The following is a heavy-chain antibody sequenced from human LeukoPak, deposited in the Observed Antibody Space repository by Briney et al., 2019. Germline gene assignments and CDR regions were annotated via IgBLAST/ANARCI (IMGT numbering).Heavy chain of an antibody. CDR2: ISAYNGNT. CDR3: ARGSPIAVADYYYYGMDV. D-gene: IGHD6-19*01. Sequence: GASVKVSCKASGYTFTSYDINWVRQATGQGLEWMGWISAYNGNTNYAQKLQGRVTMTTDTSTSTAYMELRSLRSDDTAVYYCARGSPIAVADYYYYGMDVWGQGTTVTVSS. CDR1: GYTFTSYD. V-gene: IGHV1-18*01. J-gene: IGHJ6*02.